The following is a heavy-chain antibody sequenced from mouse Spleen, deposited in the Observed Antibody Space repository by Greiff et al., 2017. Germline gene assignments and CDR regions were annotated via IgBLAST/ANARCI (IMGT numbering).Heavy chain of an antibody. CDR3: ARKTTVVSYFDY. J-gene: IGHJ2*01. Sequence: QVQLQQSGAELVRPGTSVKVSCKASGYAFTNYLIEWVKQRPGQGLEWIGVINPGSGGTNYNEKFKGKATLTADKSSSTAYMQLSSLTSDDSAVYFCARKTTVVSYFDYWGQGTTLTVSS. CDR2: INPGSGGT. D-gene: IGHD1-1*01. V-gene: IGHV1-54*01. CDR1: GYAFTNYL.